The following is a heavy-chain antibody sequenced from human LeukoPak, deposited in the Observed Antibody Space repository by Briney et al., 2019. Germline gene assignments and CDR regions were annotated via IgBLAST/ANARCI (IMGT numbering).Heavy chain of an antibody. CDR1: GGSISNYY. Sequence: SETLSLTCTVSGGSISNYYWSWVRQPPGKGLEWIGYIYYSGSTSYNPSLKSRVAISVDTSKNQFSLNLSSMTAADTAKYYCAREISSLYTGGAFDIWGRGAMVTVSS. D-gene: IGHD1-1*01. V-gene: IGHV4-59*01. J-gene: IGHJ3*02. CDR2: IYYSGST. CDR3: AREISSLYTGGAFDI.